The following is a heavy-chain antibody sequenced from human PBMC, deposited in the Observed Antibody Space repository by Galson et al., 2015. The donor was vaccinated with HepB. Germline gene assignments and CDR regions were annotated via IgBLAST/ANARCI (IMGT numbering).Heavy chain of an antibody. J-gene: IGHJ4*02. CDR3: ARDGLLGYFDY. Sequence: LRLSCAASGFTFSSYAMHWVRQAPGKGLEWVAVISYDGSNKYYADSVKGRFTISRDNSKNTLYLQMNSLRAEDTAVYYCARDGLLGYFDYWGQGTLVTVSS. CDR2: ISYDGSNK. CDR1: GFTFSSYA. D-gene: IGHD3-10*01. V-gene: IGHV3-30*04.